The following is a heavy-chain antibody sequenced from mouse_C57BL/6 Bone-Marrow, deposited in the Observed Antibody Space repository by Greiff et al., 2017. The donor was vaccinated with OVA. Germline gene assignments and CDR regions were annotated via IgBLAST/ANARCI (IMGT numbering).Heavy chain of an antibody. CDR1: GFTFSSYA. CDR3: TRDHSSWFAY. Sequence: EVHLVESGEGLVKPGGSLKLSCAASGFTFSSYAMSWVRQTPEKRLEWVAYISSGGDYIYYAETVKGRFTISRDNARNTLYLQMSSLKSEDTAMYYCTRDHSSWFAYWGQGTLVTVSA. J-gene: IGHJ3*01. D-gene: IGHD3-1*01. CDR2: ISSGGDYI. V-gene: IGHV5-9-1*02.